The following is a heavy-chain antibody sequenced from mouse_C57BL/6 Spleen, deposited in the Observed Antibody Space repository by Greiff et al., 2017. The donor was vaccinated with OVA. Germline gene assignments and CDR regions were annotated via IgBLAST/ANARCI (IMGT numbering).Heavy chain of an antibody. Sequence: VQLQQSGPGLVKPSQSLSLTCSVTGYSITSGYYWNWIRQFPGNKLEWMGYISYDGSNNYNPSLKNRISITRDTSKNQFFLKLNSVTTEDTATYYCARARLRDYAMDYWGQGTSVTVSS. CDR2: ISYDGSN. CDR1: GYSITSGYY. J-gene: IGHJ4*01. V-gene: IGHV3-6*01. CDR3: ARARLRDYAMDY.